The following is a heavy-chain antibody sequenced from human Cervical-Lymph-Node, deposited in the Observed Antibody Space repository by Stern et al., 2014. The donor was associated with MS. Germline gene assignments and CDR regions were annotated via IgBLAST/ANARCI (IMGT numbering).Heavy chain of an antibody. J-gene: IGHJ6*02. CDR2: ISFVGSNK. Sequence: VHLVESGGGVVQPGRSLRLSCAASGFSISSLGMHWVLQAPGKGLEWVAVISFVGSNKKYGDAEKGRFSLSSDNSNNTMYLQMNSLRPEDTAVYYCMGVGDAMDVWGQGTTVIVS. CDR3: MGVGDAMDV. V-gene: IGHV3-30*03. CDR1: GFSISSLG.